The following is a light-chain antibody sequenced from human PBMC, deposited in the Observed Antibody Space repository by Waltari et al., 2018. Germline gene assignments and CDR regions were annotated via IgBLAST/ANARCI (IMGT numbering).Light chain of an antibody. CDR3: AAWDDTLNGRV. CDR1: SSNIGGNS. CDR2: TNN. J-gene: IGLJ3*02. Sequence: QSVLTQPPSASGTPGQGVTISCSGSSSNIGGNSVSWYQQLPGSAPKLLIYTNNHRPAGVSDRFSGSQSGTSAPLAISGLQSEDEAHYYCAAWDDTLNGRVFGGGTKVTVL. V-gene: IGLV1-44*01.